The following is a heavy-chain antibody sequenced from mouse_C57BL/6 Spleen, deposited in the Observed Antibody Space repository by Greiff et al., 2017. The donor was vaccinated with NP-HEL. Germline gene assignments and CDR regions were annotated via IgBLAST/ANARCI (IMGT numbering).Heavy chain of an antibody. CDR1: GYTFTSYW. CDR2: IDPSDSYT. J-gene: IGHJ1*03. V-gene: IGHV1-69*01. CDR3: ARSTGTLYWYFDV. Sequence: QVQLQQPGAELVMPGASVKLSCKASGYTFTSYWMHWVKHRPGQGLEWIGEIDPSDSYTNYNQKFKGKSTLTVDKSSSTAYMQLSSLTSEDSAVYYCARSTGTLYWYFDVWGTGTTVTVSS. D-gene: IGHD4-1*02.